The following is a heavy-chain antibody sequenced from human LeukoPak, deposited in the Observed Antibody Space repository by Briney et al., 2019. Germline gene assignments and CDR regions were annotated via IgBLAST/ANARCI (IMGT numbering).Heavy chain of an antibody. J-gene: IGHJ5*02. CDR2: INHSGST. CDR1: GGSFSGYY. Sequence: SETLSLTCAVYGGSFSGYYWSWIRQPPGKGLEWIGEINHSGSTNYNPSLKSRLTISPDTSKNQFSLKLTSVTAADTAVYYCTREVRSAWASFDPWGQGTLVIVSS. CDR3: TREVRSAWASFDP. D-gene: IGHD1-26*01. V-gene: IGHV4-34*01.